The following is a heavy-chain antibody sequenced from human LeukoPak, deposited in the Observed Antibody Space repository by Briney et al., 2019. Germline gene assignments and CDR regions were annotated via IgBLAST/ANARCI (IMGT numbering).Heavy chain of an antibody. CDR1: GGSFSGYY. CDR2: INDSGST. J-gene: IGHJ5*02. Sequence: SETLSLTCAVYGGSFSGYYWSWIRQPPGKGLEWIGEINDSGSTNYNPSLKSRVTISVDTSKNQFSLKLSSVTAADTAVYYCARGSSDFWSGYYRRCWFDPWGQGTLVTVSS. CDR3: ARGSSDFWSGYYRRCWFDP. D-gene: IGHD3-3*01. V-gene: IGHV4-34*01.